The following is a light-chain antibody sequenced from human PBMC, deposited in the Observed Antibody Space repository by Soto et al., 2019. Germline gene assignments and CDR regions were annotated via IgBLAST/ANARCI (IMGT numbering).Light chain of an antibody. V-gene: IGKV1-33*01. CDR2: DAS. CDR1: QGIRHY. Sequence: DIQMTQSPSSLSASVGDTVTITCQASQGIRHYLNWYQQKPGKAPKLLISDASNLETGVPSRFSGSGSWTDFTFTISSLQPEDIATYYCLQDVNPPPFTFGHGTKVDIK. CDR3: LQDVNPPPFT. J-gene: IGKJ3*01.